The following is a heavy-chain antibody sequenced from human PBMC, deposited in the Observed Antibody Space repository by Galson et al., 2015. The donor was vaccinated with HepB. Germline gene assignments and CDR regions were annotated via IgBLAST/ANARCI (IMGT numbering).Heavy chain of an antibody. CDR2: IIPILGIA. CDR3: ASRDGYSLRRDAFDI. V-gene: IGHV1-69*02. J-gene: IGHJ3*02. Sequence: SVKVSCKASGGTFSSYTISWVRQAPGQGLEWMGRIIPILGIANYAQKFQGRVTITADKSTSTAYMELSSLRSEDTAVYYCASRDGYSLRRDAFDIWGQGTMVTVSS. CDR1: GGTFSSYT. D-gene: IGHD5-24*01.